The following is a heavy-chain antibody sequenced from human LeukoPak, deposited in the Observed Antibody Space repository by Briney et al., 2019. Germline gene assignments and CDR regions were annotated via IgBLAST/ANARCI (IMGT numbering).Heavy chain of an antibody. CDR3: ARGRSSSSWSDY. Sequence: GGSLRLSCTASGFIFSSYWMHWVRQAPGKGLVWVSRIHSDGSGTTYADSVKGRFTISRDNAKNTLYLQMTGLRDEDAAVYYCARGRSSSSWSDYWGQGTLVTVSS. D-gene: IGHD6-13*01. CDR1: GFIFSSYW. CDR2: IHSDGSGT. V-gene: IGHV3-74*01. J-gene: IGHJ4*02.